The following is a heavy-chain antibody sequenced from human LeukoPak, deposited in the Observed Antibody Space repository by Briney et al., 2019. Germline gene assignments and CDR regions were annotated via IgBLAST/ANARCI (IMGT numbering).Heavy chain of an antibody. V-gene: IGHV4-4*07. CDR1: GGSISSYD. D-gene: IGHD2-2*01. CDR2: IYTSGST. CDR3: ARDQDIVVVPAAFVSTSGSGFDP. Sequence: SETLSLTCTVSGGSISSYDWSWIRQPAGKGLEWIGRIYTSGSTNYNPSLKSRVTMSVDTSKNQFSLKLSSVTAADTAVYYCARDQDIVVVPAAFVSTSGSGFDPWGQGTLVTVSS. J-gene: IGHJ5*02.